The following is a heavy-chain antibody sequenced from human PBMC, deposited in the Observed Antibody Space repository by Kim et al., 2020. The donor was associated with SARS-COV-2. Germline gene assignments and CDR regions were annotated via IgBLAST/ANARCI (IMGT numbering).Heavy chain of an antibody. Sequence: ASVKVSCKASGYTFTSYYMHWVRQAPGQGLEWMGIINPSGGSTSYAQKFQGRVTMTRDTSTSTVYMELSSLRSEDTAVYYCARLYSSSWFPGLGWFDPWGQGTLVTVSS. D-gene: IGHD6-13*01. V-gene: IGHV1-46*01. CDR3: ARLYSSSWFPGLGWFDP. J-gene: IGHJ5*02. CDR2: INPSGGST. CDR1: GYTFTSYY.